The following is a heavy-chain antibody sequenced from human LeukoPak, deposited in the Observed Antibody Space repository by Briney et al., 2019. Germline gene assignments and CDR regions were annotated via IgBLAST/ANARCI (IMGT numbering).Heavy chain of an antibody. D-gene: IGHD4-17*01. CDR1: GYTFTGYY. J-gene: IGHJ4*02. Sequence: ASVKVSCKASGYTFTGYYMHWVRQAPGQGLEWMGRMNPNSGNTGYAQKFQGRVTMTRNTSISTAYMELSSLRSEDTAVYYCARVTVRTSDDYWGQGTLVTVSS. V-gene: IGHV1-8*02. CDR3: ARVTVRTSDDY. CDR2: MNPNSGNT.